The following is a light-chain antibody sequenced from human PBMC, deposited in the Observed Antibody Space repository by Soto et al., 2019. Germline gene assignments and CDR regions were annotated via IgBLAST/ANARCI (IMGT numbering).Light chain of an antibody. CDR2: ESS. Sequence: EIVLPQSPATLSLSLGERATLSCRASQSVSTYLSWYQHNPGQAPRLLIFESSKRATDIPAGFSGSGSGTDFTLTISSLEPEDFAVYYCQHRSNWPGFGQGTRLEI. J-gene: IGKJ5*01. CDR3: QHRSNWPG. V-gene: IGKV3-11*01. CDR1: QSVSTY.